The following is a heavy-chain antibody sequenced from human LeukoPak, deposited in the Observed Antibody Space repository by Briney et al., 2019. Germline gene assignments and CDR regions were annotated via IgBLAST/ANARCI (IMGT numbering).Heavy chain of an antibody. CDR2: MTGSSGHT. Sequence: GGSLRLSCAASGFTFSSYSMNWVRQAPGKGLEWVSSMTGSSGHTYYADSVKGRFTISRDNAKNSLYLQLNSLRAEDTAVYYCARVPRSSRIPIFRWGQGTLVTVSS. V-gene: IGHV3-21*06. D-gene: IGHD3-3*01. J-gene: IGHJ4*02. CDR3: ARVPRSSRIPIFR. CDR1: GFTFSSYS.